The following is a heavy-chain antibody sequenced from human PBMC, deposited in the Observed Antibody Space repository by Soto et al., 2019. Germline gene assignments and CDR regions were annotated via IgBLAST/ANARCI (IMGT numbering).Heavy chain of an antibody. J-gene: IGHJ4*02. V-gene: IGHV4-59*01. Sequence: SETLSLTCTVSGGSITYYFWSWIRQPPGKGLEWIAYIQYSGSTKYNPSLKSRVTISMDTSKNQFSLELKSVTAADTAVYYCARTHDNGYFDYWGQGTLVTVSS. D-gene: IGHD1-1*01. CDR2: IQYSGST. CDR3: ARTHDNGYFDY. CDR1: GGSITYYF.